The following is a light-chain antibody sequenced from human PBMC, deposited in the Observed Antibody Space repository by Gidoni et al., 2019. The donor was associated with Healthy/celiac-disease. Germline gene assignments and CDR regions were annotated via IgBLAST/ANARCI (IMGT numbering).Light chain of an antibody. Sequence: EIVMTQSPATLSVSPGERATLSCRARQSVSSNLAWYQQKPGQAPRLLIYGASTRATGIPARFSGGGSGTEFTLTISSLQSEDFAVYYCQQYNNWPCFGQGTKLGIK. V-gene: IGKV3-15*01. CDR1: QSVSSN. J-gene: IGKJ2*03. CDR3: QQYNNWPC. CDR2: GAS.